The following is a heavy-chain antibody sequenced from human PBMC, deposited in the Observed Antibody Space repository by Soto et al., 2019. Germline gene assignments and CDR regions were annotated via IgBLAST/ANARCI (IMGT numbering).Heavy chain of an antibody. D-gene: IGHD3-9*01. CDR1: GYTFNSFG. CDR2: ISAYNGNT. Sequence: ASVKVSCKASGYTFNSFGLSWVRQAPGQGLEWMGWISAYNGNTNYAQKFQGRVTITRDTSASTAYMELSSLRSEDTAVHYCARDFILTGYSNWFDPWGQGTLVTVSS. V-gene: IGHV1-18*01. J-gene: IGHJ5*02. CDR3: ARDFILTGYSNWFDP.